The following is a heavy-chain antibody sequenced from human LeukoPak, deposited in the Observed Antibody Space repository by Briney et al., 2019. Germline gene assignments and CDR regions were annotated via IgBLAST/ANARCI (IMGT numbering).Heavy chain of an antibody. V-gene: IGHV3-30*03. Sequence: GGSLRLSCAASGFTFSSYGMHWVRQAPGKGPEWVAVISYDGSSKYYADSVKGRFTISRDNSKNTLYLQMNSLRAEDTAVYYCARDSPSGSLDYWGQGTLVTVSS. CDR1: GFTFSSYG. CDR2: ISYDGSSK. D-gene: IGHD1-26*01. CDR3: ARDSPSGSLDY. J-gene: IGHJ4*02.